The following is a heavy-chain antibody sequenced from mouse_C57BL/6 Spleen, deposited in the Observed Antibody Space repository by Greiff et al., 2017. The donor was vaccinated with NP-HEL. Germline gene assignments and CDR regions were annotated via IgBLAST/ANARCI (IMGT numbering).Heavy chain of an antibody. CDR1: GYTFTSYW. D-gene: IGHD2-3*01. CDR3: ARGGLYDYDAMDY. Sequence: QVQLQQPGAELVMPGASVKLSCKASGYTFTSYWMHWVKQRPGQGLEWIGEIDPSDSYTNYNQKFKGKSTLTVDKSSSTAYMQLSSLTSEDSAVYYCARGGLYDYDAMDYWGQGTSVTVSS. J-gene: IGHJ4*01. V-gene: IGHV1-69*01. CDR2: IDPSDSYT.